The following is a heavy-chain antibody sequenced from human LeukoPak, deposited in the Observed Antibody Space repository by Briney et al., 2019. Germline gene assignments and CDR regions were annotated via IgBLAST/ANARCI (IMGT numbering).Heavy chain of an antibody. CDR1: GGSISSSSYY. J-gene: IGHJ5*02. CDR2: IYYSGST. CDR3: ARHNPDSSGYEWFDP. D-gene: IGHD3-22*01. V-gene: IGHV4-39*01. Sequence: SETLSLTCTVSGGSISSSSYYWGWIRQPPGKGLEWIGSIYYSGSTYYNPSLKSRVTISVDTSKNQFSLKLSSVTAADTAVYYCARHNPDSSGYEWFDPWGQGTLVTVSS.